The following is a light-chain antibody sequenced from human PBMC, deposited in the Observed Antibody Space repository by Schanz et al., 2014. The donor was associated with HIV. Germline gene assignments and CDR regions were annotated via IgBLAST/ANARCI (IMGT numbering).Light chain of an antibody. CDR2: EVS. Sequence: QSALTQPASVSGSPGQSISISCTGTSSDLGRLNCVSWYQQHPGKAPKLMIYEVSKRPSGVSPRFSGSRSGNTASLTISGLQADDEADYYCSSYAGSSTVVFGGGTKLTVL. V-gene: IGLV2-23*02. J-gene: IGLJ3*02. CDR3: SSYAGSSTVV. CDR1: SSDLGRLNC.